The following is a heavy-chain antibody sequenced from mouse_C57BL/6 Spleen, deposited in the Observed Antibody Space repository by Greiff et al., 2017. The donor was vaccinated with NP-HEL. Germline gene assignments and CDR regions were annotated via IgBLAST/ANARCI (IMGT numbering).Heavy chain of an antibody. CDR1: GYTFTSYW. J-gene: IGHJ4*01. CDR2: IDPSDSYT. D-gene: IGHD2-1*01. CDR3: ARRYGNENYYAMDY. V-gene: IGHV1-50*01. Sequence: QVQLQQSGPELVKPGASVKMSCKASGYTFTSYWMQWVKQRPGQGLEWIGEIDPSDSYTNYNQKFKGKATLTVDTSSSTAYMQLSSLTSEDSAVYYCARRYGNENYYAMDYWGQGTSVTVSS.